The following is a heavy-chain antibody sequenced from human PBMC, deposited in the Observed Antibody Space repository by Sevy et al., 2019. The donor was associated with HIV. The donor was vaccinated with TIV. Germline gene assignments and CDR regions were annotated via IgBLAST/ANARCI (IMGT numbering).Heavy chain of an antibody. Sequence: GGSLRLSCAASGFTFSSYSMNWVRQAPGKGLEWVSYISSSSSTIYYADSVKGRFTISRDNAKNSLYLQMNSLRDEDTAVYYCAGVGLRVGATAPFDYWGQGTLVTVSS. J-gene: IGHJ4*02. CDR1: GFTFSSYS. D-gene: IGHD1-26*01. CDR2: ISSSSSTI. CDR3: AGVGLRVGATAPFDY. V-gene: IGHV3-48*02.